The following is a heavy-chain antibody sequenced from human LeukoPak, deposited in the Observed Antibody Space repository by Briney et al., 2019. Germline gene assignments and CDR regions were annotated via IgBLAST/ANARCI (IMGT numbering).Heavy chain of an antibody. CDR1: GGSISSSSYY. Sequence: PSETLSLTCTVSGGSISSSSYYWGWIRQPPGKGLEWIGSIYSSGSTYYNPSLKSRVTISVDTSKNQFSLKLSSVTAADTAVYYCARQGSGSYYDYYYYYGMDVWGQGTTVTVSS. CDR3: ARQGSGSYYDYYYYYGMDV. V-gene: IGHV4-39*01. J-gene: IGHJ6*02. CDR2: IYSSGST. D-gene: IGHD3-10*01.